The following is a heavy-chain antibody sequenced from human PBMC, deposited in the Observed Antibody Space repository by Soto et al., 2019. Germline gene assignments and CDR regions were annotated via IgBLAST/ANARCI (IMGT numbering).Heavy chain of an antibody. J-gene: IGHJ4*02. CDR2: ISYDGSNK. V-gene: IGHV3-30-3*01. Sequence: PGGSLRLSCAASGFTFSSYAMHWVRQAPGKGLEWVAVISYDGSNKYYADSVKGRFTISRDNSKNTLYLQMNSLRAEDTAVYYCARTPTAYWGQGTLVTVSS. CDR1: GFTFSSYA. CDR3: ARTPTAY.